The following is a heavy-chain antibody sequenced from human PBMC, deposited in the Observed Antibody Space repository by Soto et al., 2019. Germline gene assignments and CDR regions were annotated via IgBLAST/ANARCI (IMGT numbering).Heavy chain of an antibody. D-gene: IGHD2-15*01. Sequence: GSLRLSCAASGFTFSSYAMHWVRQAPGKGLEWVAVISYDGSNKYYAGSVKGRFTISRDNSKNTLYLQMNSLRAEDTAVYYCARDKVVVAATRGYYYYYGMDVWGQGTTVTVSS. J-gene: IGHJ6*02. CDR1: GFTFSSYA. CDR2: ISYDGSNK. V-gene: IGHV3-30-3*01. CDR3: ARDKVVVAATRGYYYYYGMDV.